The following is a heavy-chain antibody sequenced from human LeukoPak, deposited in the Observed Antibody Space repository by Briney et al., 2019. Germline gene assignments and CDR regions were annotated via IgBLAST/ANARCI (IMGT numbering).Heavy chain of an antibody. CDR1: GYTFTGHY. Sequence: ASVKVSCKASGYTFTGHYLHWVRQAPGQGLEWMGWINPNSGGTNYAQKFQGRVTMTRDTSISTAYMELSRLRSDDTAVYYCARDPPGIAAAQGGYFDYWGQGTLVTVSS. CDR2: INPNSGGT. CDR3: ARDPPGIAAAQGGYFDY. D-gene: IGHD6-13*01. J-gene: IGHJ4*02. V-gene: IGHV1-2*02.